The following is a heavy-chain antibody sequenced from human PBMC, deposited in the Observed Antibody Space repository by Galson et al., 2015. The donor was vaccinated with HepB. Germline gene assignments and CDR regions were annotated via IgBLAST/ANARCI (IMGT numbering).Heavy chain of an antibody. V-gene: IGHV5-51*03. J-gene: IGHJ5*02. CDR2: IYPGDSDT. CDR1: GYSFTSYW. CDR3: ARLSGDYLGGGDWFDP. Sequence: QSGAEVKKPGESLKISCKGSGYSFTSYWIDWVRRMPGKGLEWMGIIYPGDSDTRYSPSFQGQVTISADKSISTAYLQWSSLKASDTAMYYCARLSGDYLGGGDWFDPWGQGTLVTVSS. D-gene: IGHD4-17*01.